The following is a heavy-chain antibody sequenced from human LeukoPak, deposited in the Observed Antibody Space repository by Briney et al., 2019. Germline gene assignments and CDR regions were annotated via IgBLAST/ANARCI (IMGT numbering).Heavy chain of an antibody. CDR2: INPNSGGT. CDR3: ASAGEGYCSGGSCYSEYYFDY. D-gene: IGHD2-15*01. J-gene: IGHJ4*02. Sequence: ASVKVSCKASGYTFTGYYMHWVRQAPGQGLEWMGWINPNSGGTNYAQKFQGRVTMTRDTSISTAYMELSRLRSDDTAVYYCASAGEGYCSGGSCYSEYYFDYRGQGTLVTVSS. V-gene: IGHV1-2*02. CDR1: GYTFTGYY.